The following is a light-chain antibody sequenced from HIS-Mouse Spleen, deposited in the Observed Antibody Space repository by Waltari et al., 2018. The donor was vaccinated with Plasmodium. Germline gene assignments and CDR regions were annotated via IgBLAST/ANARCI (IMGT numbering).Light chain of an antibody. CDR3: LQDYNYPYT. Sequence: DIQMTQSPSTLSASVGDRVTITCRASQSISSWLAWYQQKPGKAPKLLIYKASSLESGVPSRFSGSGSGTEFTLTISSLQPEDFATYYCLQDYNYPYTIGQGTKLEIK. J-gene: IGKJ2*01. CDR1: QSISSW. V-gene: IGKV1-5*03. CDR2: KAS.